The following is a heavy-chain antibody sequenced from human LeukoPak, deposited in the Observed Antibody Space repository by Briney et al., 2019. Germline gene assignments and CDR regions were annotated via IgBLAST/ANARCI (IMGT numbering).Heavy chain of an antibody. CDR3: ARGTYYDILTGYPRGFDY. D-gene: IGHD3-9*01. CDR1: GGTFSSYA. Sequence: ASVKVSCKASGGTFSSYAISWVRQAPGQGLEWMGGIIPIFGTANYAQKFQGRVTITADKSTSTAYMELSSLRSEGTAVYYCARGTYYDILTGYPRGFDYWGQGTLVTVSS. V-gene: IGHV1-69*06. J-gene: IGHJ4*02. CDR2: IIPIFGTA.